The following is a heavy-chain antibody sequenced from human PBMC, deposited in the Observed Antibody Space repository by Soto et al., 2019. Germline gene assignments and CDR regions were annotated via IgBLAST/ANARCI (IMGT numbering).Heavy chain of an antibody. D-gene: IGHD3-22*01. Sequence: SETLSLTCTVSGASVTSGTYHYGWIRHPPGKRLEWIGYIYYTGSTNYNPSLKSRVTISIDTSTNQFSLKLSSVTAADTAVYYCARKPFYYDTSAYRQAFDIWGQGTMVTVSS. J-gene: IGHJ3*02. CDR1: GASVTSGTYH. CDR2: IYYTGST. V-gene: IGHV4-61*01. CDR3: ARKPFYYDTSAYRQAFDI.